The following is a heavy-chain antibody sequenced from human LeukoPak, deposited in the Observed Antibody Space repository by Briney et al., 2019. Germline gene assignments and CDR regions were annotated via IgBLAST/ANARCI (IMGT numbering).Heavy chain of an antibody. V-gene: IGHV3-23*01. Sequence: GGSLRLPCAASGFTFSSYAMSWVRQAPGKGLEWVSAISDSGGSTYYADSVKGRFTISRDNSKNTLYLQMNSLRAEDTAVYYCATVTMVRGVSHYYGMDVWGQGTTVTVSS. D-gene: IGHD3-10*01. CDR3: ATVTMVRGVSHYYGMDV. CDR2: ISDSGGST. J-gene: IGHJ6*02. CDR1: GFTFSSYA.